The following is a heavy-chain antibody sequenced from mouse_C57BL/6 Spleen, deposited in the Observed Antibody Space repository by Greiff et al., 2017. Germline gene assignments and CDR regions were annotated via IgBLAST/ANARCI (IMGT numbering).Heavy chain of an antibody. CDR2: IDPSDSYT. J-gene: IGHJ4*01. Sequence: VQLQQSGAELVMPGASVKLSCKASGYTFTSYWMHWVKQRPGQGLEWIGEIDPSDSYTNYNQKFKGKSTLTVDKSSSTAYMQLSSLTSEDSAVYYCARGGNYVEAMDYWGQGTSVTVSS. D-gene: IGHD2-1*01. CDR1: GYTFTSYW. CDR3: ARGGNYVEAMDY. V-gene: IGHV1-69*01.